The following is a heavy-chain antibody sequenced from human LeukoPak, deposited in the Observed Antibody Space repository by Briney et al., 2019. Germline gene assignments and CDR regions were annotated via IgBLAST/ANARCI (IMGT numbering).Heavy chain of an antibody. CDR2: ISSSSSTI. CDR1: GFTFSSYS. V-gene: IGHV3-48*01. CDR3: ATQKIVVVMDFDY. J-gene: IGHJ4*02. D-gene: IGHD3-22*01. Sequence: PGGSLRLSCAASGFTFSSYSMNWVRQAPGKGLEWVSYISSSSSTIYYADSVKGRFTISRDNAKNSLYLQMNSLRAEETAVYYCATQKIVVVMDFDYWGQGTLVTVSS.